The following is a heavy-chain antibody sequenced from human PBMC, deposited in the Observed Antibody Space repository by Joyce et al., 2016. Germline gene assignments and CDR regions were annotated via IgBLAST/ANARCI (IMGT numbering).Heavy chain of an antibody. CDR2: STDSSSYL. D-gene: IGHD3-10*01. J-gene: IGHJ3*01. Sequence: EVQLVESGGGMVKPGGSLRLSCAASGFSFRTYSMNWVRQAPGKGLEWVSSSTDSSSYLYYADSVKGRFTISRDNAKKSLYLEMNSLRAEDTAFYYCARVGDTNAFDGWGQGALVTVSS. V-gene: IGHV3-21*01. CDR3: ARVGDTNAFDG. CDR1: GFSFRTYS.